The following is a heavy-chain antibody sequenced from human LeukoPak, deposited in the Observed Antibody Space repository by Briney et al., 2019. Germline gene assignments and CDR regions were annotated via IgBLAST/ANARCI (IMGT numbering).Heavy chain of an antibody. Sequence: ASVKVSCKASGYTFTSYDINWVRQATGQGLEWMGWMNPNSGNTGYAQKFQGRVTITRNTSISTAYMELSSLRSEDTAVYYCARNYPLSYYYYYMDVWGKGTTVTVSS. CDR2: MNPNSGNT. CDR3: ARNYPLSYYYYYMDV. CDR1: GYTFTSYD. V-gene: IGHV1-8*03. D-gene: IGHD3-10*01. J-gene: IGHJ6*03.